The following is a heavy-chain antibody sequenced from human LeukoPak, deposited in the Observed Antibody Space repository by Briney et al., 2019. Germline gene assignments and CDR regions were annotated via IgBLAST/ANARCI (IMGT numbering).Heavy chain of an antibody. J-gene: IGHJ3*02. CDR2: IYSGGST. CDR1: GFTVSSNY. Sequence: GGSLRLSCAASGFTVSSNYMSWVRQAPGKGLEWVSVIYSGGSTYYADSVKGRFTISRDNSKNTLYLQMNSLRAEDTAVYYCARTSRGDAFDIWGQGTMVTVSS. V-gene: IGHV3-53*01. CDR3: ARTSRGDAFDI.